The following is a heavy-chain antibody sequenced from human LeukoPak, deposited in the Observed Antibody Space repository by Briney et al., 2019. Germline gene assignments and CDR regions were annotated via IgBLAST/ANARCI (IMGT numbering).Heavy chain of an antibody. D-gene: IGHD6-13*01. CDR3: AKDPPRGYSSSWYYYYMDV. CDR2: ISYDGSNK. V-gene: IGHV3-30*04. CDR1: GFTFSSYA. Sequence: PGGSLRLSCAASGFTFSSYAMHWVRQAPGKGLEWVAVISYDGSNKYYADSVKGGFTISRDNSKNTLYLQMNSLRAEDTAVYYCAKDPPRGYSSSWYYYYMDVWGKGTTVTISS. J-gene: IGHJ6*03.